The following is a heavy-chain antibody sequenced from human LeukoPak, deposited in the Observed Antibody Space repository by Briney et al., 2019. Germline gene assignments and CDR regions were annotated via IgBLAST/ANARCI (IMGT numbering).Heavy chain of an antibody. CDR2: INPSGGST. Sequence: ASVTVSCKASGYTFTSYYMHWVRQAPGQGLEWMGIINPSGGSTSYAQKFQGRVTMTRDTSTSTVYMELSSLRSEDTAVYYCARGDDSSGYYGYYFDYWGQGTLVTVSS. CDR3: ARGDDSSGYYGYYFDY. V-gene: IGHV1-46*01. D-gene: IGHD3-22*01. J-gene: IGHJ4*02. CDR1: GYTFTSYY.